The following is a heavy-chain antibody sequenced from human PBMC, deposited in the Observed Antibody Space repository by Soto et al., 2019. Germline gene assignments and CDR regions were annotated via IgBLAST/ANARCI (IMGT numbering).Heavy chain of an antibody. Sequence: SETLSLTCTVSGDSISRGAYYWTWIRQHPGKGLEWIGYISNSGTTYYNPSLKSRVTMSLDTSKNQFSLKLTSVTAVDTAVYYRARREIQGPIDYWGQGTLVTVSS. CDR1: GDSISRGAYY. CDR3: ARREIQGPIDY. D-gene: IGHD1-26*01. J-gene: IGHJ4*02. V-gene: IGHV4-31*03. CDR2: ISNSGTT.